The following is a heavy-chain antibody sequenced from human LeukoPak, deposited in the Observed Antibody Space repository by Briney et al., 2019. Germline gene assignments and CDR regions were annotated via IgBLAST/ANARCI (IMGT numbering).Heavy chain of an antibody. Sequence: PGGSLRLSCAASGFTFSDYFMSWVRQAPGKGPEWVANIKQDGSEKQYLDAVKGRFTISRDNAKNSLYLEMHSLRVEDTAVYYCATKLGGRVDNSPFRPFDCWGQGKLVTVSS. J-gene: IGHJ4*02. CDR1: GFTFSDYF. D-gene: IGHD2/OR15-2a*01. CDR3: ATKLGGRVDNSPFRPFDC. V-gene: IGHV3-7*01. CDR2: IKQDGSEK.